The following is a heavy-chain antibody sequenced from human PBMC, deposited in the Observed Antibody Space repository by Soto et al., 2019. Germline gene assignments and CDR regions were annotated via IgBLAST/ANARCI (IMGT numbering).Heavy chain of an antibody. CDR3: ANNYFFDS. D-gene: IGHD1-20*01. J-gene: IGHJ4*02. CDR2: ISRSDDGP. V-gene: IGHV3-23*01. Sequence: EVQLLESGGGLVQPGGSLRLSCAASGFTFNSYAMSWVRQAPGKGLEWVSAISRSDDGPYYADSVKGRFTISRDNSQNTLFLLMNSLRADDTDLYYCANNYFFDSWGQGAPVTVSS. CDR1: GFTFNSYA.